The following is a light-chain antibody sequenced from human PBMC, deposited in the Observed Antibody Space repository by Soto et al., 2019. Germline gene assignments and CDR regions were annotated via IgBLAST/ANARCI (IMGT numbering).Light chain of an antibody. CDR2: GAS. CDR3: QQCYNWHKWT. Sequence: EVLLTQSPGTLSLSRGERATLSCRASEKIYSAYLGWYQQKPGQAPRLLIYGASSRATGIPDSFSGSGSGTDFTLTISSLETEDFAVYYCQQCYNWHKWTFGQGTQVDIK. J-gene: IGKJ1*01. CDR1: EKIYSAY. V-gene: IGKV3D-20*02.